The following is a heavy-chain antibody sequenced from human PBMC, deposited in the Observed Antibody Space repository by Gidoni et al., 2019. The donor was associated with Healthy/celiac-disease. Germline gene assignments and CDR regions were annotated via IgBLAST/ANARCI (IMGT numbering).Heavy chain of an antibody. CDR2: ISSSGSTI. Sequence: EVQLVESGGGLVQPGGSLRLSCAASGFTFSSYEMHWVRQAPGKGLEWVSYISSSGSTIYYADSVKGRFTISRDNAKNSLYLQMNSLRAEDTAVYYCAREVVYPYCSGGSCYYYGMDVWGQGTTVTVSS. CDR3: AREVVYPYCSGGSCYYYGMDV. D-gene: IGHD2-15*01. CDR1: GFTFSSYE. J-gene: IGHJ6*02. V-gene: IGHV3-48*03.